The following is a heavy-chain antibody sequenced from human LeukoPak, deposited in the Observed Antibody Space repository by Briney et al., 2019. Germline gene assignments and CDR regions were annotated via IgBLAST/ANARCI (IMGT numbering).Heavy chain of an antibody. Sequence: PSETLSLTCTVSGGSISSYCWSWIRQPAGKGLEWIRRIYTSGSTNYNPSLKSRVTMSVDTSKNQFSLKLSSVTAADTAVYYCARDLRGYDRSWFDPWSQGTLVTVSS. V-gene: IGHV4-4*07. CDR1: GGSISSYC. J-gene: IGHJ5*02. D-gene: IGHD5-12*01. CDR2: IYTSGST. CDR3: ARDLRGYDRSWFDP.